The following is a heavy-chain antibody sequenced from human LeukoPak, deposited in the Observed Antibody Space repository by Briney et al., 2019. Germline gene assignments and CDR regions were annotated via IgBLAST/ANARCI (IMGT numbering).Heavy chain of an antibody. J-gene: IGHJ2*01. CDR2: ICYSGST. CDR3: RRDSAGTLRF. Sequence: SETLSLTFTVSGCSISSYDWSWLRQPPGKGLEGIGYICYSGSTNYNPFLKRRVTILVETSKNQFSSKLSPVTAAATAWYYCRRDSAGTLRFWGRGTLVTVSS. CDR1: GCSISSYD. D-gene: IGHD2/OR15-2a*01. V-gene: IGHV4-59*01.